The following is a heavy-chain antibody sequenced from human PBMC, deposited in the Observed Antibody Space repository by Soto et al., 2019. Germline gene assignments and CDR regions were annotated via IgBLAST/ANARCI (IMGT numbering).Heavy chain of an antibody. Sequence: SVKVSCKASGGTFSSYAISWVRQAPGQGLEWMGGIIPIFGTANCAQKFQGRVTITADESTSTAYMELSSLRSEDTAVYYCAVSEAYCSGGSCVDYWGQGTLVTVSS. V-gene: IGHV1-69*13. J-gene: IGHJ4*02. CDR1: GGTFSSYA. D-gene: IGHD2-15*01. CDR2: IIPIFGTA. CDR3: AVSEAYCSGGSCVDY.